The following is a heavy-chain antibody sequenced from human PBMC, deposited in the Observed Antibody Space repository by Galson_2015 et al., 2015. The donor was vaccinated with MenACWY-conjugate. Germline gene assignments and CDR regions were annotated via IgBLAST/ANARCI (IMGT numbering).Heavy chain of an antibody. Sequence: SLRLSCAASGFTFSSYAMHWVRQAPGKGLEYVSAISSNGGTKYYTDSGRGGFTISRDNSKNTLYLQMSSLRAEDTAVYYCVKTKLVLFDYWGQGTLVTVSS. CDR3: VKTKLVLFDY. D-gene: IGHD6-6*01. CDR1: GFTFSSYA. V-gene: IGHV3-64D*06. CDR2: ISSNGGTK. J-gene: IGHJ4*02.